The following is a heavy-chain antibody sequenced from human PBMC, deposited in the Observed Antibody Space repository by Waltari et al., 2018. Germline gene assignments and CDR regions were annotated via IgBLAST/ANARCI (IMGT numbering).Heavy chain of an antibody. V-gene: IGHV3-23*01. J-gene: IGHJ4*02. CDR2: ISGRGGST. CDR1: GFTFSSYA. CDR3: AKTRGYYDSSGYSGY. Sequence: EVQLLESGGGLVQPGGSLRLSCAAYGFTFSSYAMSWVRQAPGKGLEWVSAISGRGGSTYYADSVKGRFTISRDNSKNTLYLQMNSLRAEDTAVYYCAKTRGYYDSSGYSGYWGQGTLVTVSS. D-gene: IGHD3-22*01.